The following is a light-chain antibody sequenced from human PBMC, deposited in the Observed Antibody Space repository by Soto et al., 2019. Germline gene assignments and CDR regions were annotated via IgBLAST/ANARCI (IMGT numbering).Light chain of an antibody. Sequence: EVVLTQSPGTLSLSPGQRATLSCRASQSVSSSYLSWYQQKPGQSPRLLISGASSRDTGIPDRFSGSGSGTDFTFSISRLEPEDSSVYYCQQYGGSPYTFGQGTKLEIK. J-gene: IGKJ2*01. CDR3: QQYGGSPYT. CDR2: GAS. V-gene: IGKV3-20*01. CDR1: QSVSSSY.